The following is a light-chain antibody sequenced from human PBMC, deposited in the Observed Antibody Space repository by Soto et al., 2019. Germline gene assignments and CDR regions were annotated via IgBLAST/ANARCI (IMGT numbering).Light chain of an antibody. CDR3: QSHDSSLSGLVV. V-gene: IGLV1-40*01. J-gene: IGLJ2*01. Sequence: QPVLTQPPSVSGAPGQRVTISCTGSSSNIGAGYDVHWYQQLPGTAPKLLIYGDNNRPSGVPDRFSGSKSGTSASLAITGLQAEDEADYYCQSHDSSLSGLVVFGGGTKLTVL. CDR1: SSNIGAGYD. CDR2: GDN.